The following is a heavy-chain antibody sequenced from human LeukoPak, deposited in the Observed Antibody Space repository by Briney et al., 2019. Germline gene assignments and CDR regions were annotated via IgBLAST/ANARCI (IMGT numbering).Heavy chain of an antibody. D-gene: IGHD3-3*01. V-gene: IGHV5-51*01. CDR1: GYSFTSYW. CDR2: IYPGDSDT. Sequence: GESLKISCKGSGYSFTSYWIGWVRQMPGKGPEWMGIIYPGDSDTRYSPSLQGQVTISVDTSIGTAYLQWSSLKASDTAIYYCARQNDFRLDYWGQGTLVTVSS. CDR3: ARQNDFRLDY. J-gene: IGHJ4*02.